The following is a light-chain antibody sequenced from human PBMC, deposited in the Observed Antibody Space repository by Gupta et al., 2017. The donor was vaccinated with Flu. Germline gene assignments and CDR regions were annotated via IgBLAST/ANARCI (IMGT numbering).Light chain of an antibody. V-gene: IGKV1-39*01. J-gene: IGKJ1*01. CDR3: QQAYSLPWT. Sequence: DIQVTQSPSSLSTFVGGRVTITCQTNQNIGIYLNWYQQRPGKAPKLLIHFPSTLQSGVPSRFSGGGSGTHFSLTIDNVQPEDFVTYHCQQAYSLPWTFGRGTKV. CDR2: FPS. CDR1: QNIGIY.